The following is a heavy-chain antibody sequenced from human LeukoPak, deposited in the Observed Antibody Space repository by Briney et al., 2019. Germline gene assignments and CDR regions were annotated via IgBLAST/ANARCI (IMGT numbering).Heavy chain of an antibody. CDR3: ARDLGDSAY. CDR2: IYYSGST. D-gene: IGHD3-10*01. CDR1: GGSISSSSYY. V-gene: IGHV4-39*07. Sequence: SETLSLTCTVSGGSISSSSYYWGWIRQPPGKGLEWIGNIYYSGSTYYNPSLKSRVTTSVDTSKNRFSLKLNSVTAADTAVYYCARDLGDSAYWGQGTLVTVSS. J-gene: IGHJ4*02.